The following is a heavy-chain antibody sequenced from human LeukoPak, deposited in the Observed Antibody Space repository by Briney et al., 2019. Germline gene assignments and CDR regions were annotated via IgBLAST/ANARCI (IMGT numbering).Heavy chain of an antibody. Sequence: PSETLSLTCTVSGGSISSYYWSWIRQPPGKGPEWIGYIYYSGSTNYNPSLKSRVTISVDTSKNQFSLKLSSVTAADTAVYYCARHDGYCSGGSCYGGFDYWGQGTLVTVSS. D-gene: IGHD2-15*01. CDR2: IYYSGST. CDR1: GGSISSYY. V-gene: IGHV4-59*08. J-gene: IGHJ4*02. CDR3: ARHDGYCSGGSCYGGFDY.